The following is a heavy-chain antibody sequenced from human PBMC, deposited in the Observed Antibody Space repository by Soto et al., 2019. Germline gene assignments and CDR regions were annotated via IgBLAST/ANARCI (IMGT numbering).Heavy chain of an antibody. D-gene: IGHD6-13*01. CDR1: GDSISSDKW. CDR2: IHHSGNS. CDR3: ARGERQQLRDY. V-gene: IGHV4-4*02. Sequence: QVQLQESGPGLVKPSRTLSLTCAVSGDSISSDKWWSWVRQPPGKGLEWIGEIHHSGNSNYNPSLKSRVIISVDKSKNQFSLKLSSVTDADTAVFYCARGERQQLRDYWGQGTLVTVSS. J-gene: IGHJ4*02.